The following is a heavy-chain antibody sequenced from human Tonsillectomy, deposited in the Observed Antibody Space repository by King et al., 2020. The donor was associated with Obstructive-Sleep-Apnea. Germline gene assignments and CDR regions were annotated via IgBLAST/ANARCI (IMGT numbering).Heavy chain of an antibody. J-gene: IGHJ1*01. CDR1: GGSFSGYY. V-gene: IGHV4-34*01. Sequence: VQLQQWGAGLLKPSETLSLTCAVYGGSFSGYYWSWIRQPPGKGLDWIGDINHSGSTNYNPSLKSRVTISVDTSKSQFSLKLSSLTAADTAVYYCARGQGTSIFGVVVPGAGYFHHWGQGTLVTVSS. D-gene: IGHD3-3*01. CDR2: INHSGST. CDR3: ARGQGTSIFGVVVPGAGYFHH.